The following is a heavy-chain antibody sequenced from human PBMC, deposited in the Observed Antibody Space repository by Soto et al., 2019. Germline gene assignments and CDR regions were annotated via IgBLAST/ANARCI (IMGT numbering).Heavy chain of an antibody. J-gene: IGHJ5*02. D-gene: IGHD3-22*01. CDR2: IDPDDSYS. CDR3: ARLYETSNYYFLAWFDP. Sequence: GESLKISCKTSGYNFTANWIAWVRQVPGKGLEYMGRIDPDDSYSNYSPSFEGHVTLSVDKSVNTAFLQWSSPKASDTAMYYCARLYETSNYYFLAWFDPWGQGTLVTVSS. V-gene: IGHV5-10-1*01. CDR1: GYNFTANW.